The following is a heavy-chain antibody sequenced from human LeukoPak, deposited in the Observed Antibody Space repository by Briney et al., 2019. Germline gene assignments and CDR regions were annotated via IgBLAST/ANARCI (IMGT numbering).Heavy chain of an antibody. Sequence: GGSLRLSCAASGFTVSSNYMSWVRQAPGKGLEWVSVIYSGGSTYYADSVKGRFTISRDNSKNTLYLHMSSLRAEDTAVYYCACTAYYYYYLDVWGKGTTVTVSS. J-gene: IGHJ6*03. CDR3: ACTAYYYYYLDV. V-gene: IGHV3-53*01. D-gene: IGHD5-18*01. CDR1: GFTVSSNY. CDR2: IYSGGST.